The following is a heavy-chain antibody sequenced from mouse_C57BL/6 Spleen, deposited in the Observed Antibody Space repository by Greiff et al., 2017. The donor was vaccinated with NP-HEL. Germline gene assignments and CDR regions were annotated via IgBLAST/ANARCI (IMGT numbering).Heavy chain of an antibody. CDR3: ARSDYYGSLFAY. J-gene: IGHJ3*01. CDR2: IHPNSGST. Sequence: QVQLKQPGAELVKPGASVKLSCKASGYTFTSYWMHWVKQRPGQGLEWIGMIHPNSGSTNYNEKFKSKATLTVDKSSSTAYMQLSSLTSEDSAVYYCARSDYYGSLFAYWGQGTLVTVSA. V-gene: IGHV1-64*01. D-gene: IGHD1-1*01. CDR1: GYTFTSYW.